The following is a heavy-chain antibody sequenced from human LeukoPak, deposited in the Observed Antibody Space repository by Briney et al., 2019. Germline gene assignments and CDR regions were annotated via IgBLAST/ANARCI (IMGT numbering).Heavy chain of an antibody. CDR2: IRYDGSNK. J-gene: IGHJ3*02. D-gene: IGHD2-21*01. V-gene: IGHV3-30*02. CDR1: GFTFSSYG. CDR3: ARYIPSCGGNCNDGFDI. Sequence: GGSLRLSCAASGFTFSSYGMHWVRQAPGKGLEWVAFIRYDGSNKYYADSVKGRFTISRDNSKNTLYLQLNTLRAEDTAVYYCARYIPSCGGNCNDGFDIWGQGTMVSVSS.